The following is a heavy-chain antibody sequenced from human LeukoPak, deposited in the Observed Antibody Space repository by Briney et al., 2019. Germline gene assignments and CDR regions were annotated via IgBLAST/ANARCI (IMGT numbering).Heavy chain of an antibody. J-gene: IGHJ6*01. CDR1: GFTFSSYA. V-gene: IGHV3-30*07. D-gene: IGHD1-26*01. Sequence: PGGSLRLSCAASGFTFSSYAMHWVRQAPGKGLAWVAVISYDGSNKYYADSVKGRFTISRDNSKNTLYLQMNSLRAEDTAIYYCAKMKGHPLPKYYMDVWGQGTTVTVSS. CDR2: ISYDGSNK. CDR3: AKMKGHPLPKYYMDV.